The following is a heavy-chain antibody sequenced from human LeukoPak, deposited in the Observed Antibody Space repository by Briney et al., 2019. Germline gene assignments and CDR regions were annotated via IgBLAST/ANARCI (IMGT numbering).Heavy chain of an antibody. CDR2: ISNDGRNK. CDR1: GFTFGSYA. V-gene: IGHV3-30*04. Sequence: GGSLRLSCAASGFTFGSYAMHWVRQAPGKGLEWVAVISNDGRNKDYADSVKDRFTISRDNSKNTLYLQMNSLRAEDTAVYYCARAKPWGISLNVLLPVPPLDYWGQGTLVTVSS. D-gene: IGHD3-16*01. J-gene: IGHJ4*02. CDR3: ARAKPWGISLNVLLPVPPLDY.